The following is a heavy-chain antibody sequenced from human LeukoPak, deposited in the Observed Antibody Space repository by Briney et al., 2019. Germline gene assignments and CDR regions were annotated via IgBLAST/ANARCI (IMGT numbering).Heavy chain of an antibody. Sequence: GASVKVSCKASGYTFTSYDINWVRQATGQGLEWMGWMNPNSGNTGYAQKLQGRVTITRNTSIGTAYMELSSLRSEDTAVYYCARAAEGGYYYYYYYMDVWGKGTTVTVSS. D-gene: IGHD1-26*01. CDR3: ARAAEGGYYYYYYYMDV. J-gene: IGHJ6*03. V-gene: IGHV1-8*03. CDR1: GYTFTSYD. CDR2: MNPNSGNT.